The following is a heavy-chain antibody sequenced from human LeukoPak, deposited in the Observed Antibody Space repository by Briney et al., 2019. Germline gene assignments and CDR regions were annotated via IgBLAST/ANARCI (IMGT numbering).Heavy chain of an antibody. V-gene: IGHV1-69*04. D-gene: IGHD2-21*02. CDR1: GGTFSIYA. J-gene: IGHJ2*01. CDR2: IIPILGIP. Sequence: GASVTVSCKASGGTFSIYAISWVRQAPGQGLEWMGRIIPILGIPNYAQKFQGRVTITADKSTTTAYMELSSLRSEDTAVYYCATEAIVVVTARDYWYFDLWGRGTLVTVSS. CDR3: ATEAIVVVTARDYWYFDL.